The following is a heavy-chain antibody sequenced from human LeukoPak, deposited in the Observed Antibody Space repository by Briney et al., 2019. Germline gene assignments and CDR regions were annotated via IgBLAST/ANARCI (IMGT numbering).Heavy chain of an antibody. J-gene: IGHJ4*02. V-gene: IGHV1-3*01. Sequence: ASVKVSCKASGYTFTNYAIHWVRQAPGQRLEWMGWINGGSGNTKYSQNFQGRVTITRDTSASTAYMELSSLRSEDTAVYYCARASVSSSFVHWESAYFDFWGQGTLVTVSS. CDR1: GYTFTNYA. CDR3: ARASVSSSFVHWESAYFDF. CDR2: INGGSGNT. D-gene: IGHD6-6*01.